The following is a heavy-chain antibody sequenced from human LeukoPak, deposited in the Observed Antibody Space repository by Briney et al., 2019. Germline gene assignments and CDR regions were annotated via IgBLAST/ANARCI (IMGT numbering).Heavy chain of an antibody. CDR1: GYSFTDYY. D-gene: IGHD6-13*01. Sequence: ASVKVSCKASGYSFTDYYIHWVRQAPGQGLEWMGWINPHSGGRNLAQKFQGRVTMTRDTSITTAYLELSGLTSDDTAMYYCAKVRDRLSSFYPAAWGQGTLVTVSS. V-gene: IGHV1-2*02. CDR2: INPHSGGR. J-gene: IGHJ4*02. CDR3: AKVRDRLSSFYPAA.